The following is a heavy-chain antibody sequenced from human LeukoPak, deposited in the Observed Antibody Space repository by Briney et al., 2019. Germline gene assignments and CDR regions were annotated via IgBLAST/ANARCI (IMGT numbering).Heavy chain of an antibody. CDR1: GGSISSGGYY. J-gene: IGHJ3*02. CDR3: ARAAGIAAALAPDI. CDR2: IYHSGST. Sequence: PSQTLSLTCTVSGGSISSGGYYWSWIRQPPGKGLEWIGYIYHSGSTNYNPSLKSRVTISVDTSKNQFSLKLSSVTAADTAVYYCARAAGIAAALAPDIWGQGTMVTVSS. D-gene: IGHD6-13*01. V-gene: IGHV4-30-2*01.